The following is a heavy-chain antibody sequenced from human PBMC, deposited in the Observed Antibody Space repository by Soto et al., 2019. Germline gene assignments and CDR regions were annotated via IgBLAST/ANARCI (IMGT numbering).Heavy chain of an antibody. CDR3: ATTDYSSGWTN. Sequence: GGSLRLSCAASGFTFSTYAIYWVRLPPGKGLEWVASISYDGSNQYYADSVKGRVTIFRDNSKNTLDLQMNSLRTEDTAVYYCATTDYSSGWTNWGQGTQVTVSS. CDR1: GFTFSTYA. V-gene: IGHV3-30-3*01. CDR2: ISYDGSNQ. J-gene: IGHJ4*02. D-gene: IGHD6-19*01.